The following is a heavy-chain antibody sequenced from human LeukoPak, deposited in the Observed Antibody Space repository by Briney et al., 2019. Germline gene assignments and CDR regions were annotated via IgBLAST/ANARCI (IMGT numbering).Heavy chain of an antibody. V-gene: IGHV4-59*08. CDR2: IYYSGST. D-gene: IGHD4-11*01. Sequence: PSETLSLTCTVSGGSISSYYWSWIRQPPGKGLEWIGYIYYSGSTNYDPSLQSRVTISVDTSKNQFSLKLSSVTAADTAVYYCARHRGYSNYFDYWGQGTLVTVSS. CDR3: ARHRGYSNYFDY. J-gene: IGHJ4*02. CDR1: GGSISSYY.